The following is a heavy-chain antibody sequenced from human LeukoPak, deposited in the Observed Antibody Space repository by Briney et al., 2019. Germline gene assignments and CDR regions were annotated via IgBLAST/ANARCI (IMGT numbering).Heavy chain of an antibody. CDR3: ARDRGYDILTGYDY. CDR1: GYTFTSYG. V-gene: IGHV1-18*01. J-gene: IGHJ4*02. Sequence: ASVKVSCKASGYTFTSYGISWVRQAPGQGLEWMGWISAYNGNTNYAQKLQGRVTMTTDTSTSTAYMELRSLRSVDTAVYCCARDRGYDILTGYDYWGQGTLVTVSS. CDR2: ISAYNGNT. D-gene: IGHD3-9*01.